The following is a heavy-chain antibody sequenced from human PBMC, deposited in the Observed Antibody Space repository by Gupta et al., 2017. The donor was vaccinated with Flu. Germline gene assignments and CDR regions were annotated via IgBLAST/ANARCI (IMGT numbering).Heavy chain of an antibody. Sequence: EVRLVESGGGLVHPGGSLRLSCEASGFTFRTYDMHWVRQAPGKGLEWVSAIGTSGDTFYAVSVEGRFTISRDDAKNSVYLGMSDLRAGDTAVYYCVRQAIRYSSSWYDHWGQGNLVTVSS. J-gene: IGHJ5*02. D-gene: IGHD6-13*01. CDR1: GFTFRTYD. CDR2: IGTSGDT. CDR3: VRQAIRYSSSWYDH. V-gene: IGHV3-13*01.